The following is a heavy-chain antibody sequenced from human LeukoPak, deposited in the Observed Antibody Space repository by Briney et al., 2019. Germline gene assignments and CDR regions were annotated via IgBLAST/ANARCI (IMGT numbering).Heavy chain of an antibody. D-gene: IGHD3-22*01. J-gene: IGHJ4*02. Sequence: GGSLRLSCAASGFTFSSYAMSWVRQAPGKGLEWVSATSGSGGSTYYADSVKGRFTISRDNSKNTLYLQMNSLRAEDTAVYYCAKAYTYDSSGYYYNWGQGTLVTVSS. CDR3: AKAYTYDSSGYYYN. CDR1: GFTFSSYA. CDR2: TSGSGGST. V-gene: IGHV3-23*01.